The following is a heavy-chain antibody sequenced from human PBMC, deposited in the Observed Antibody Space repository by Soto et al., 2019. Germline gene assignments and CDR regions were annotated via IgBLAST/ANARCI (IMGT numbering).Heavy chain of an antibody. J-gene: IGHJ4*02. CDR3: AKSTPYYYDSSGYFHY. CDR1: GFTFSSYG. CDR2: ISYDGSNK. Sequence: GGSLRLSCAASGFTFSSYGMHWVRQAPGKGLEWVAVISYDGSNKYYADSVKGRFTISRDNSKNTLYLQMNSLRAEDTAVYYCAKSTPYYYDSSGYFHYWGQGTLVTVSS. V-gene: IGHV3-30*18. D-gene: IGHD3-22*01.